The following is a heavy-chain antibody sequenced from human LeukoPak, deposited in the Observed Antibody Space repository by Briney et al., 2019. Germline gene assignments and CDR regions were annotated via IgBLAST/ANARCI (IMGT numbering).Heavy chain of an antibody. CDR2: IYHSGST. D-gene: IGHD3-3*01. Sequence: SETLSLTCTVSGGSISSGGYYWSWIRQPPGKGLEWIGYIYHSGSTYYNPSLKSRVTISVDRSKNQFSLKLSSVTAADTAVYYCARAITIFGVVLRPWGQGTLVTVSS. V-gene: IGHV4-30-2*01. J-gene: IGHJ5*02. CDR3: ARAITIFGVVLRP. CDR1: GGSISSGGYY.